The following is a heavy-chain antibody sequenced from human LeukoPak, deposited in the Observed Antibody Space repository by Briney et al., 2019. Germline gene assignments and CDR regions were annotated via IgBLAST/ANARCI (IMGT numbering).Heavy chain of an antibody. J-gene: IGHJ4*02. CDR3: ARDVGTIDY. Sequence: PGGSLRLSCAASGFTFSSYEMNWVRQAPGKGLEWVSYISSSGSTIYYADSVKGRFTISRDNSKNTLYLQMNSLRAEDTAVYYCARDVGTIDYWGQGTLVTVSS. D-gene: IGHD1/OR15-1a*01. V-gene: IGHV3-48*03. CDR2: ISSSGSTI. CDR1: GFTFSSYE.